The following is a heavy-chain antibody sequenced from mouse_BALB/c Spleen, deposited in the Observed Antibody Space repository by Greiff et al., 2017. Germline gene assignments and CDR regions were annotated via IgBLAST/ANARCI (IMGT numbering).Heavy chain of an antibody. CDR3: ARGGFITTVVAYYYAMDY. D-gene: IGHD1-1*01. Sequence: EVQRVESGGGLVKPGGSLKLSCAASGFTFSSYAMSWVRQTPEKRLEWVASISSGGSTYYPDSVKGRFTISRDNARNILYLQMSSLRSEDTAMYYCARGGFITTVVAYYYAMDYWGQGTSVTVSS. J-gene: IGHJ4*01. CDR1: GFTFSSYA. V-gene: IGHV5-6-5*01. CDR2: ISSGGST.